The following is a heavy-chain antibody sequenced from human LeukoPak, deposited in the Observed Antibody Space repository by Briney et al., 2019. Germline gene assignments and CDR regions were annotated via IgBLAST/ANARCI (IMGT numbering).Heavy chain of an antibody. Sequence: PGGSLRLSCAASGFTFSSYGMHWVRQAPGKGLEWVAVISYDGSNKYYADSVKGRFTISRDNSENTLYLQMNSLSAEDTAVYYCAKGDIVVVPAVIDSWGQGTLVTVSS. D-gene: IGHD2-2*01. CDR1: GFTFSSYG. CDR2: ISYDGSNK. V-gene: IGHV3-30*18. J-gene: IGHJ4*02. CDR3: AKGDIVVVPAVIDS.